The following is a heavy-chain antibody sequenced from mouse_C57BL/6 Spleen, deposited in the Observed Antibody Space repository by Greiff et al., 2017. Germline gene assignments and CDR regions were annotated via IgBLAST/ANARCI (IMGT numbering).Heavy chain of an antibody. J-gene: IGHJ3*01. D-gene: IGHD2-3*01. CDR1: GFTFSSYA. Sequence: EVMLVESGEGLVKPGGSLKLSCAASGFTFSSYAMSWVRQTPEKRLEWVAYISSGGDYIYYADTVKGRFTISRDNARNTLYLQMSSLKSEDTAMYYCTRDYDGYYRAWFAYWGQGTLVTVSA. CDR2: ISSGGDYI. V-gene: IGHV5-9-1*02. CDR3: TRDYDGYYRAWFAY.